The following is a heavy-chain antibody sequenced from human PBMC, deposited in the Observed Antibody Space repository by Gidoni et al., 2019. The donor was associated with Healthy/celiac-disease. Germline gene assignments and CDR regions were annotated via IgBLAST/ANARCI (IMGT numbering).Heavy chain of an antibody. D-gene: IGHD3-22*01. CDR1: GYTFTSYY. J-gene: IGHJ6*02. CDR3: ARDSYDSSGYRRYGMDV. Sequence: QVQLVQSGAEVKKPGASVKVSCKASGYTFTSYYMHWVRQAPGQGREWMGIINPSGGSTSYAQKFQGRVTMTRDTSTSTVCMELSSLRSEDTAVYYCARDSYDSSGYRRYGMDVWGQGTTVTVSS. CDR2: INPSGGST. V-gene: IGHV1-46*01.